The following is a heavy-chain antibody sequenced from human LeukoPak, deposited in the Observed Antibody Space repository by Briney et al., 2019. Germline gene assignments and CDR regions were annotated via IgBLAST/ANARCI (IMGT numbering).Heavy chain of an antibody. D-gene: IGHD2-2*02. CDR1: GYSFTSYW. CDR2: IYPGDSDT. CDR3: ARRGYCSSTSCYTFGYYFDY. V-gene: IGHV5-51*01. Sequence: GESLKISCKGSGYSFTSYWIGWVRQMPGKGLEWMGIIYPGDSDTRYSPSFQGQVTISADKSISTAYLQWSSLKASDTAMYYCARRGYCSSTSCYTFGYYFDYWGQGTLVTVSP. J-gene: IGHJ4*02.